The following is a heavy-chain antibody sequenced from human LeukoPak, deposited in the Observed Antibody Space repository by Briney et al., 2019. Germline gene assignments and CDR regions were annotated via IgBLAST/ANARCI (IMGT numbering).Heavy chain of an antibody. J-gene: IGHJ1*01. CDR3: ARDPIYTFDGPEYFQH. CDR1: GFTFSSYW. V-gene: IGHV3-7*01. D-gene: IGHD2-2*02. CDR2: IKKDGSEK. Sequence: GGSLRLSGAASGFTFSSYWMSWVRQAPGKGLEWVANIKKDGSEKYYVDSVKGRFTISRDNAKTSLYLQMNSLRAEDTAVYYCARDPIYTFDGPEYFQHWGQGTLVTVSS.